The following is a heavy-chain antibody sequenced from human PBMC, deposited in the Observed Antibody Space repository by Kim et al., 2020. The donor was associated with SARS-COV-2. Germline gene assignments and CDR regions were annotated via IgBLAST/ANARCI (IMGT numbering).Heavy chain of an antibody. CDR3: ARSGFFDY. CDR2: ISTSSTSI. Sequence: GGSLRLSCAASGFIFSTYTMNWVRQAPGKGLEWVAYISTSSTSIYYADSAKGRFTISRDNAKSSLYLQMNSLRDEDTAVYYCARSGFFDYWGQGTLVTVSS. V-gene: IGHV3-48*02. D-gene: IGHD5-12*01. CDR1: GFIFSTYT. J-gene: IGHJ4*02.